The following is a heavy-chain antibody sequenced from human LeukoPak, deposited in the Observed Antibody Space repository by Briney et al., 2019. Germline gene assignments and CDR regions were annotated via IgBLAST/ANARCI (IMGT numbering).Heavy chain of an antibody. D-gene: IGHD2-21*02. CDR1: GFTFSSYA. CDR2: ISDSGGST. J-gene: IGHJ3*02. CDR3: ARDSVVVTAIDAFDI. V-gene: IGHV3-23*01. Sequence: QTGGSLRLSCAASGFTFSSYAMSWVRQAPGKGLEWVSVISDSGGSTYYADSVKGRFTISRDNSKNTLYLQMNSLRAEDTAVYYCARDSVVVTAIDAFDIWGQGTMVTVSS.